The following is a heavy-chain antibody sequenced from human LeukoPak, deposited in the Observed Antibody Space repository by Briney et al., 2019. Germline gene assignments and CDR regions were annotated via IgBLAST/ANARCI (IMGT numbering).Heavy chain of an antibody. V-gene: IGHV1-18*01. CDR1: GYTFTSYG. CDR2: ISAYNGNT. J-gene: IGHJ4*02. CDR3: ARDPAYYYDSSGCDY. Sequence: EASVNVSCKASGYTFTSYGISWVRQAPGQGLEWMGWISAYNGNTNYAQKLQGRVTMTTDTSTSTAYMELRSLRSDDTAVYYCARDPAYYYDSSGCDYWGQGTLVTVSS. D-gene: IGHD3-22*01.